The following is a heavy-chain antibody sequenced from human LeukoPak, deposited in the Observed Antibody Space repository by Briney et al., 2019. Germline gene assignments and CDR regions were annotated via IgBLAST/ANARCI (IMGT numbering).Heavy chain of an antibody. J-gene: IGHJ3*02. V-gene: IGHV5-51*01. CDR2: IYPGDSDT. Sequence: GESLKISCKGSGYSFTSYWIGWVRQMPGKGLEWMGIIYPGDSDTRYSPSFQGQVTISADKSISTAYLQWSSLKASGTAMYYCASSRRIAVAGFGAFDIWGQGTMVTVSS. CDR3: ASSRRIAVAGFGAFDI. CDR1: GYSFTSYW. D-gene: IGHD6-19*01.